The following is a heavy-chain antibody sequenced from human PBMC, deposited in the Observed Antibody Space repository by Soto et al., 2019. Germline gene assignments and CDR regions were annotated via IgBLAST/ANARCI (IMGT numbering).Heavy chain of an antibody. CDR2: IYWDDDK. V-gene: IGHV2-5*02. Sequence: QITLKESGPTLVKPTQTLTLTCTFSGFSLNTSDVGVGWIRQPPGKALEWLALIYWDDDKRYSPSLKSRLTITQVTSIHKLVLTMTNMDPVDIGTSCFAHRPYGDYPIDCSVQGTLVTVSS. CDR1: GFSLNTSDVG. CDR3: AHRPYGDYPIDC. J-gene: IGHJ4*02. D-gene: IGHD4-17*01.